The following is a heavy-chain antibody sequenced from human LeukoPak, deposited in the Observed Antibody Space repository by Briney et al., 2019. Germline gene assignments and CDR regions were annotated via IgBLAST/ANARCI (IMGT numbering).Heavy chain of an antibody. D-gene: IGHD3-22*01. CDR1: GFTFSSYE. V-gene: IGHV3-48*03. J-gene: IGHJ4*02. Sequence: PGGSLRLSCAASGFTFSSYEMNWVRQAPGKGLEWVSYISSSGSTICYADSVKGRFTISRDNAKNSLYLQMNSLRAEDTAVYYCARDDHDSSGYYSNWGQGTLVTVSS. CDR2: ISSSGSTI. CDR3: ARDDHDSSGYYSN.